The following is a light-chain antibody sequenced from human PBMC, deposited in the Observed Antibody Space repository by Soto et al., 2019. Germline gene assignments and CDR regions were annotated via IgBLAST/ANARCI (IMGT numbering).Light chain of an antibody. V-gene: IGLV8-61*01. CDR2: STN. Sequence: QAVVTQEPSFSVSPGRTVTLTCGSSSGSVSTSYYPSWYQQTPGQAPRTLIYSTNTRSSGVADRFSGSILGNKAALTITGAQADDESDYYCVLYMGSGIWVFGGGTKLTVL. CDR1: SGSVSTSYY. J-gene: IGLJ3*02. CDR3: VLYMGSGIWV.